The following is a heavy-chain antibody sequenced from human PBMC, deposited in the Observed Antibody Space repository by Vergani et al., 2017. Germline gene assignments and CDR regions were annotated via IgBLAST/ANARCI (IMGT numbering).Heavy chain of an antibody. D-gene: IGHD5-24*01. J-gene: IGHJ2*01. CDR3: ARGTPEMATSYWYFDL. V-gene: IGHV4-39*07. CDR2: INHSGST. Sequence: QLQLQESGPGLVKPSETLSLTCTVSGGSISSSSYYWSWIRQPPGKGLEWIGEINHSGSTNYNPSLKSRVTISVDTSKNQFSLKLSSVTAADTAVYYCARGTPEMATSYWYFDLWGRGTLVTVSS. CDR1: GGSISSSSYY.